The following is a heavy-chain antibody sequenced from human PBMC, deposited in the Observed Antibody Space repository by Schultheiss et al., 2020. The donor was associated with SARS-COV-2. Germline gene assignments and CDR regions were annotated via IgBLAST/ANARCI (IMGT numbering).Heavy chain of an antibody. J-gene: IGHJ4*02. V-gene: IGHV4-59*08. CDR1: GGSISSYY. CDR3: ARFKPNNWNSKDYFDY. D-gene: IGHD1-7*01. CDR2: IYYSGSTYYSGST. Sequence: SETLSLTCTVSGGSISSYYWGWIRQPPGKGLEWIGSIYYSGSTYYSGSTYYNPSLKSRVTISVDTSKNQFSLKLSSVTAADTAVYYCARFKPNNWNSKDYFDYWGQGTLVTVSS.